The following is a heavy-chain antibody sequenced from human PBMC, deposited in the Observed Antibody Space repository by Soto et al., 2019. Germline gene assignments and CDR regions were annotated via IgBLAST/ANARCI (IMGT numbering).Heavy chain of an antibody. CDR2: ISPYNGNT. CDR1: VCTFTSYA. V-gene: IGHV1-18*01. D-gene: IGHD2-2*01. J-gene: IGHJ3*02. Sequence: ASVKVSFKASVCTFTSYAINWVRQAPGQGLEWMGWISPYNGNTNYAQKFQGRVTMTPDKSTSTAYMELRSLTSDDTAVYYCARDSVGVDGRAFDIWGQGTMVTVSS. CDR3: ARDSVGVDGRAFDI.